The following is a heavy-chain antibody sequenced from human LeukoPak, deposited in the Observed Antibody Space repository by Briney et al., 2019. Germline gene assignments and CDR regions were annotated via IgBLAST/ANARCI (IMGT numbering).Heavy chain of an antibody. CDR3: AGSEAPITPPPYGMGV. J-gene: IGHJ6*02. D-gene: IGHD3-10*01. Sequence: SETLSFTCTLSGDSISSGGYCWNWFRQHPGKGLEWIGYIYSSGNTFYNPSLKSRVIISVDTSKNQFSLKLSSVTAADTALYYCAGSEAPITPPPYGMGVWGQGTKVTVSS. CDR1: GDSISSGGYC. V-gene: IGHV4-31*03. CDR2: IYSSGNT.